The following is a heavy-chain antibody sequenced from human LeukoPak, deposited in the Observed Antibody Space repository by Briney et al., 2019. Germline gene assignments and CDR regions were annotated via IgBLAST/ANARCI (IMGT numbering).Heavy chain of an antibody. CDR1: GYTFTGNY. CDR3: ASNLPITDYYGSGPYGMDV. D-gene: IGHD3-10*01. CDR2: INPNSGGT. Sequence: ASVKVSCKASGYTFTGNYMHWVRQAPGQGLEWMGWINPNSGGTNYAQKFQARVTMTRDTSISTAYMELSRLRSDDTAVYYCASNLPITDYYGSGPYGMDVWGQGTTVTVSS. J-gene: IGHJ6*02. V-gene: IGHV1-2*02.